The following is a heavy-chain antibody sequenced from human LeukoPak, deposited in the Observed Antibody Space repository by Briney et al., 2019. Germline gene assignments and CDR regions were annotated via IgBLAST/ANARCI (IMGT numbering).Heavy chain of an antibody. CDR3: ARLVCGGGSCPAEFDY. CDR1: GGSISSGGHY. Sequence: PSETLSLTCIVSGGSISSGGHYWGWIRQPPGKGLEWIGSIYYSGSTYYNPSLNSRVTMFIDMSKNHLSLKMSSVTATDTAVYYCARLVCGGGSCPAEFDYWGQGTLVTVSS. CDR2: IYYSGST. J-gene: IGHJ4*02. V-gene: IGHV4-39*02. D-gene: IGHD2-15*01.